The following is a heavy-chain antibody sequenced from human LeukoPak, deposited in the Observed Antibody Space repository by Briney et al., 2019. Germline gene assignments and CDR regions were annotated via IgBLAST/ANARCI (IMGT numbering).Heavy chain of an antibody. V-gene: IGHV4-61*08. CDR3: ARGGSAYKHPFDY. J-gene: IGHJ4*02. Sequence: PSETLSLTCTVSGGSVGSGDYYWSWVRQPPGKGLEWIGYIYYNGGTNYNPSLKSRVTISIATSKNLFSLKLSSVTAADTGVYYCARGGSAYKHPFDYWGQGTLVTVSS. CDR1: GGSVGSGDYY. D-gene: IGHD1-26*01. CDR2: IYYNGGT.